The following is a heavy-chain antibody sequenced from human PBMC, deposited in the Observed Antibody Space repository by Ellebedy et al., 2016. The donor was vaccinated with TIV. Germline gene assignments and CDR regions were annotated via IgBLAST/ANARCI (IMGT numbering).Heavy chain of an antibody. CDR1: GYTFTDDY. Sequence: AASVKVSCKASGYTFTDDYMHWVRQAPGQGLEWMGRNNPNSGGTKYAQKFQGRVTMTRDTSISTAYMELPRMRSDDTAVYYCARALMTTMSRDYWGQGTLVTVSS. CDR2: NNPNSGGT. D-gene: IGHD4-17*01. J-gene: IGHJ4*02. V-gene: IGHV1-2*02. CDR3: ARALMTTMSRDY.